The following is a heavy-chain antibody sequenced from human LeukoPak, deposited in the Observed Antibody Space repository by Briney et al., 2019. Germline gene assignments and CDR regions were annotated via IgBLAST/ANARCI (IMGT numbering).Heavy chain of an antibody. Sequence: GASVKVSCKASGYTFTSYYMHWVRQAPGQGLEWMGIINPDGGSTSYAQKFQGRVTMTRDMSTSTAYMELSSLRSEDTAVYYCARGVSSGWDPLYYFDYWGQGTLVTVSS. CDR2: INPDGGST. V-gene: IGHV1-46*01. CDR1: GYTFTSYY. J-gene: IGHJ4*02. D-gene: IGHD6-19*01. CDR3: ARGVSSGWDPLYYFDY.